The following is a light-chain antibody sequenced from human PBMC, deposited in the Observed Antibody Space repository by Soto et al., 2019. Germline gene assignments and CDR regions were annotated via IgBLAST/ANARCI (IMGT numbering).Light chain of an antibody. Sequence: EDVLTKSPGTLSLSPGERATLSCRASQSVSSSYLAWYQQKPGQAPRLLIYDTSNRATGIPARFSGSGSGTDFTLTISSLEPEDFAVYYCHQRKSWPRTFGQGTKVAIK. J-gene: IGKJ1*01. V-gene: IGKV3-11*01. CDR1: QSVSSSY. CDR2: DTS. CDR3: HQRKSWPRT.